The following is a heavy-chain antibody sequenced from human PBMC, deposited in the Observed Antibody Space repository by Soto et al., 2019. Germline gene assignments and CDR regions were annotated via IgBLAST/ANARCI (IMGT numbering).Heavy chain of an antibody. Sequence: SETLSLTCTVSGESISSGDHYWSWVRQSPGEGLEWIGFISYSGNTYYNPSLKSRVSMSVDTSNNQFSLKLNSVTAADTAVYYCARDAGYCNSVSCYPYNMDVWGQGTTVTVSS. CDR2: ISYSGNT. CDR1: GESISSGDHY. D-gene: IGHD2-15*01. CDR3: ARDAGYCNSVSCYPYNMDV. J-gene: IGHJ6*02. V-gene: IGHV4-30-4*01.